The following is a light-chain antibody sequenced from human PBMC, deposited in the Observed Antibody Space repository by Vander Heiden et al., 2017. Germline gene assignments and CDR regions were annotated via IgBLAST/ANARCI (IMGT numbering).Light chain of an antibody. CDR2: KDS. J-gene: IGLJ2*01. Sequence: SYDLTQPPSVSVSPGQTARIPCSGDALPKKYAYWYQQKPGQAPVLVIYKDSERPSGSPERFSGSSSGTTVTLTISGVQAEDEADYYCQSADSSGTYPDVVFGGGTKLTVL. V-gene: IGLV3-25*03. CDR3: QSADSSGTYPDVV. CDR1: ALPKKY.